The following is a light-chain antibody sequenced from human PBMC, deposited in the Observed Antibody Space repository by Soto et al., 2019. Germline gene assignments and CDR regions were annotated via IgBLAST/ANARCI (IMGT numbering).Light chain of an antibody. CDR3: QQLSRYPIA. Sequence: IQLTQSPSSLSASVGDRVTITCRASHDISTYLAWYQQKPGKATKLLISAASTLQSGFPSRFSGSGSGTAFTLTISSLQREDFATEYCQQLSRYPIAFGQGTRLDSK. CDR2: AAS. V-gene: IGKV1-9*01. CDR1: HDISTY. J-gene: IGKJ5*01.